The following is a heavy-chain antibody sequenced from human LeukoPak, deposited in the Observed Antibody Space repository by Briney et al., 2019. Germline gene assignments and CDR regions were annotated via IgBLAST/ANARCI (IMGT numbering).Heavy chain of an antibody. J-gene: IGHJ6*03. D-gene: IGHD3-3*01. Sequence: SETLSLTCTVSGGSISSYYWSWIRQPAGKGLEWVGRIYTSGSTNYNPSPKSRVTMSLDTSKNQFSLKLSSVTAADTAVYYCARGDFWSGYRFMDVWGKGTTVTVSS. V-gene: IGHV4-4*07. CDR1: GGSISSYY. CDR2: IYTSGST. CDR3: ARGDFWSGYRFMDV.